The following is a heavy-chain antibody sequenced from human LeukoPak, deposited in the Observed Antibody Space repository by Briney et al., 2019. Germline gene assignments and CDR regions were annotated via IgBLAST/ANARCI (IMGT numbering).Heavy chain of an antibody. V-gene: IGHV4-30-4*01. J-gene: IGHJ4*02. CDR2: IYYSGST. CDR1: GGSISSGDYY. Sequence: PSETLSLTCTVSGGSISSGDYYWSWIRQPPGKGLEWIGYIYYSGSTYYNPSLKSRATISVDTSKNQFSLNLNSVTAADTALYYCVRHLKGVMTCFDSWGQGTLVTVSS. D-gene: IGHD2-21*02. CDR3: VRHLKGVMTCFDS.